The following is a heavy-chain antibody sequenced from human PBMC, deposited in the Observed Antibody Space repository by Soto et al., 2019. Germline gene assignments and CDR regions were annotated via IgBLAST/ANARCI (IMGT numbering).Heavy chain of an antibody. J-gene: IGHJ5*02. D-gene: IGHD2-15*01. CDR1: GFSLSTSGVG. CDR2: IYWDDDK. CDR3: PLREYCIGDSCYSA. V-gene: IGHV2-5*02. Sequence: QITLKESGPTLVKSTQTLTLTCTFCGFSLSTSGVGVGWIRQPPGKALEWLALIYWDDDKRYSPSQKSRLTINQAPSKTHVVLTMTNMDPVDTATYYCPLREYCIGDSCYSAWGQGILVTVSS.